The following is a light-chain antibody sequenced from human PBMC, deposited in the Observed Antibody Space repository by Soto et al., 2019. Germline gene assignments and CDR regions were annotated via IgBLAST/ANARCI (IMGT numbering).Light chain of an antibody. CDR1: LTISDNY. Sequence: EVVLTQSPVTLFVSQWERATLSCRXSLTISDNYLAWYQQKAGQAPGLVIFGASSRATGIPDRFSASGSGTDFTLTISRLAPEDFALYYCQHYDTSPITFGQGTRLEIK. V-gene: IGKV3-20*01. J-gene: IGKJ5*01. CDR3: QHYDTSPIT. CDR2: GAS.